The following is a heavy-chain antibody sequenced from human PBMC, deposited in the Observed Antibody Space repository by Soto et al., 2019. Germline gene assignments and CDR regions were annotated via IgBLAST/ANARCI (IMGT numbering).Heavy chain of an antibody. CDR2: VKHNGRN. J-gene: IGHJ3*01. CDR3: ARGGSSDWQVAFDF. D-gene: IGHD6-19*01. CDR1: GGSFSGYF. V-gene: IGHV4-34*01. Sequence: SETLSLTCAVYGGSFSGYFWNWIRQTPGKGREWIGKVKHNGRNNYNPSLKSRVTISLDMSKNQISLKLTSVTAADTAVYYCARGGSSDWQVAFDFWGQGTMVTVSS.